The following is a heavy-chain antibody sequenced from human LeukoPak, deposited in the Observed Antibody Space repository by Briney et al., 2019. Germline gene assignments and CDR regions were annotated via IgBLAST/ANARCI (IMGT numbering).Heavy chain of an antibody. Sequence: SETLSLTCSVSGGSMSSGGYYWSWIRQPPGKGLEWIGEINHSGSTNYNPSLKSRVTISVDTSKNQFSLKLSSVTAADTAVYYYASGDGYKIDYWGQGTLVTVSS. V-gene: IGHV4-39*07. CDR3: ASGDGYKIDY. CDR1: GGSMSSGGYY. CDR2: INHSGST. J-gene: IGHJ4*02. D-gene: IGHD5-24*01.